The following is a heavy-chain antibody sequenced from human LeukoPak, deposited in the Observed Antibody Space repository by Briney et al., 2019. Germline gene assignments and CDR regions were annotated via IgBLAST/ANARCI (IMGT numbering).Heavy chain of an antibody. CDR3: ARVYSSGSAPDY. CDR1: GFTFSDYT. Sequence: GGSLRLSCTASGFTFSDYTMNWVRQAPGKGLEWVSSISSSRSYIYYADSVKGRFTISSDNAKNSLYLQMNSLRAEDTAVYYCARVYSSGSAPDYWGQGTLVTVSS. V-gene: IGHV3-21*01. J-gene: IGHJ4*02. CDR2: ISSSRSYI. D-gene: IGHD6-19*01.